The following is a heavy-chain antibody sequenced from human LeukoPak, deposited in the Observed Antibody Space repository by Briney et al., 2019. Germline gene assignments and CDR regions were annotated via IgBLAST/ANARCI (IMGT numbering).Heavy chain of an antibody. J-gene: IGHJ4*02. CDR2: IYYSGST. D-gene: IGHD3-22*01. V-gene: IGHV4-59*01. CDR1: GGSISSYY. CDR3: ARQRFDYYDSSGYYYGFDY. Sequence: PSETLSLTCTVSGGSISSYYWSWIRQPPAKGLEWIGYIYYSGSTNYNPSLKSRVTISVDTSKNQFSLELSSVTAADTAVYYCARQRFDYYDSSGYYYGFDYWGQGTLVTVSS.